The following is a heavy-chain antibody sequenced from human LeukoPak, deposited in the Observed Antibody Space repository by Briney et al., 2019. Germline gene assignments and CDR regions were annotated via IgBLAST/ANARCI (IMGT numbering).Heavy chain of an antibody. CDR1: GGSISSSSYY. CDR2: IYYSGST. J-gene: IGHJ4*02. Sequence: SETLSLTCTVSGGSISSSSYYWGWIRQPPGKGLEWIGSIYYSGSTYYNPSLKSRVTISVDTSKNQFSLKLNSVTPEDTAVYYCAREFSYYYANWGQGTLVTVSS. V-gene: IGHV4-39*07. CDR3: AREFSYYYAN. D-gene: IGHD6-6*01.